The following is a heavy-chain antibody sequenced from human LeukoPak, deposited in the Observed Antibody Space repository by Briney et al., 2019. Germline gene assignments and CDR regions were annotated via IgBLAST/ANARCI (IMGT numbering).Heavy chain of an antibody. CDR1: GFTFSSFE. J-gene: IGHJ4*02. Sequence: GGSLRLSCAASGFTFSSFEMNWVRQAPGKGLEWVSYISSSGSNIYYADSVKGRFTISRDNAKNSLYLQMNSLRDEDTAVYYCARGGLYDYVWGSYRRQSLDYWGQGTLVTVSS. D-gene: IGHD3-16*02. CDR2: ISSSGSNI. V-gene: IGHV3-48*03. CDR3: ARGGLYDYVWGSYRRQSLDY.